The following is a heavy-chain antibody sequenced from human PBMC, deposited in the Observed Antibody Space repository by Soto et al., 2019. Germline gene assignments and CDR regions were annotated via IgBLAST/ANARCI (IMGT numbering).Heavy chain of an antibody. D-gene: IGHD3-10*01. CDR3: AREGVTMVTDY. J-gene: IGHJ4*02. CDR2: ISSSSSSI. CDR1: GFTFSSYP. Sequence: GGSLRLSCPASGFTFSSYPLSWVRQAAGKGLEWVSYISSSSSSIYYADSVKGRFTISRDNAKNSLYLQMNSLRAEDTAVYYCAREGVTMVTDYWGQGTLVTVSS. V-gene: IGHV3-48*01.